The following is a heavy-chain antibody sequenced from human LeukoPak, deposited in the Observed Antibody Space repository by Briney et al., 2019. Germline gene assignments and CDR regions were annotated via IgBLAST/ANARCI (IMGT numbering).Heavy chain of an antibody. Sequence: ASVTVSCKASGYTFTSYYMHWVRQAPGQGLEWMGIINPSGGSTSYAQKFQGRVTMTRDTSTSTVYMELSSLRSEDTAVYYCARSPPRGYHDYWGQGTLVTVSS. V-gene: IGHV1-46*01. D-gene: IGHD3-22*01. CDR1: GYTFTSYY. CDR2: INPSGGST. J-gene: IGHJ4*02. CDR3: ARSPPRGYHDY.